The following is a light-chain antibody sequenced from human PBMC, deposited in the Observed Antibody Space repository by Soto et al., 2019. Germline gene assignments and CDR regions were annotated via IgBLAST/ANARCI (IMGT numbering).Light chain of an antibody. CDR3: SSYTSTSTLV. CDR2: DVN. CDR1: SSDVGGYNY. J-gene: IGLJ1*01. Sequence: LTQPASVSGSPGQSISVSCTGTSSDVGGYNYASWYQQHPGKAPKLMIYDVNNRPSGVSDRFSGSKSGNTASLTISGLQAEDEADYYCSSYTSTSTLVCGTGTKVT. V-gene: IGLV2-14*03.